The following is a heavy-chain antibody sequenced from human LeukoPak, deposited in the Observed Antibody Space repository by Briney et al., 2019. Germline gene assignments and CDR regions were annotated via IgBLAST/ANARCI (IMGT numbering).Heavy chain of an antibody. Sequence: GALRLSCAASGFTVSSNYMSWVRQAPGKGLEWVSVIYSGGSTYYADSVKGRFTISRDNSKNTLYLQMNSLRAEDTAVYYCARGSEMATISKLGHYYMDVWGKGTTVTISS. V-gene: IGHV3-53*01. D-gene: IGHD5-24*01. CDR2: IYSGGST. CDR1: GFTVSSNY. J-gene: IGHJ6*03. CDR3: ARGSEMATISKLGHYYMDV.